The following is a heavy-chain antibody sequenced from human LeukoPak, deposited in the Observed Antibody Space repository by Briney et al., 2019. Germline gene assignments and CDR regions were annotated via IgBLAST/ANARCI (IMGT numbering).Heavy chain of an antibody. D-gene: IGHD3-10*01. V-gene: IGHV3-11*01. J-gene: IGHJ3*02. CDR2: ISSSGSNI. CDR1: GFTFSDYY. Sequence: GGSLRLSCAASGFTFSDYYMSWIRQAPGKGLEWVAYISSSGSNIYYADSATGRFTISRDNAKNSLSLQMNSLRAEDTAVYYCARSRGVSRGYLRNAFDIWGQGTMVTVSS. CDR3: ARSRGVSRGYLRNAFDI.